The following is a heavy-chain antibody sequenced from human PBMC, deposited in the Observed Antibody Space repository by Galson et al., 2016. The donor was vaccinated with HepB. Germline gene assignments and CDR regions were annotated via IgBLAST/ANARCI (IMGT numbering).Heavy chain of an antibody. J-gene: IGHJ4*02. D-gene: IGHD2-15*01. CDR1: GGSFSGYY. CDR2: INNRGSI. Sequence: SETLSLTCAVDGGSFSGYYWSWIRQSPGKGLEWIGEINNRGSINYNPSLKSRVSISVDTSKNQFSLRLNSVTAADTAVYYCARDMFCGGGRCYSGIGFDYWGQGTPVTVSS. V-gene: IGHV4-34*01. CDR3: ARDMFCGGGRCYSGIGFDY.